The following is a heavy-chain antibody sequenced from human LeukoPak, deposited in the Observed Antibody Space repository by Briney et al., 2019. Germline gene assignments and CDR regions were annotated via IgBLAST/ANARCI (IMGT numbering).Heavy chain of an antibody. D-gene: IGHD3-10*01. CDR3: ARGGWFGDPDAFDI. J-gene: IGHJ3*02. Sequence: ASVKVSCKASGYTFSSYDINWVRQATGQGLEWMGWMNPNSANSGYAQKFQGRVTITRNTSISTAYMELSSLRSEDTAVYYCARGGWFGDPDAFDIWGQGTMVTVSS. V-gene: IGHV1-8*03. CDR2: MNPNSANS. CDR1: GYTFSSYD.